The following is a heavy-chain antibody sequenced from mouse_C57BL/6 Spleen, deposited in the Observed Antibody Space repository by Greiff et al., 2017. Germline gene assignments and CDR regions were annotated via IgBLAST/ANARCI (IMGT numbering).Heavy chain of an antibody. D-gene: IGHD1-1*01. Sequence: VQLVESGGGLVKPGGSLKLSCAASGFTFSDYGMHWVRQAPEKGLEWVAYISSGSSTIYYADTVKGRFTISRDNAKNTLFLQMTSLRSEDTAMYYCARLLRSYYFDYWGQGTTLTVSS. J-gene: IGHJ2*01. V-gene: IGHV5-17*01. CDR2: ISSGSSTI. CDR3: ARLLRSYYFDY. CDR1: GFTFSDYG.